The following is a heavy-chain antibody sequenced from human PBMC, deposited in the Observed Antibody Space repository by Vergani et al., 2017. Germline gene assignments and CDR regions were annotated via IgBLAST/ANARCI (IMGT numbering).Heavy chain of an antibody. D-gene: IGHD2-21*02. CDR3: ARHLAYCGGDCYPYYYGMDV. CDR1: GGSISSSSYY. J-gene: IGHJ6*02. Sequence: QLQLQESGPGLVKPSETLSLTCTVSGGSISSSSYYWGWIRRPPGKGLEWIGSIYYSGSTYYNPSLKSRVTISVDTSKNQFSLKLSSVTAADTVVYYCARHLAYCGGDCYPYYYGMDVWGQGTTVTVSS. CDR2: IYYSGST. V-gene: IGHV4-39*01.